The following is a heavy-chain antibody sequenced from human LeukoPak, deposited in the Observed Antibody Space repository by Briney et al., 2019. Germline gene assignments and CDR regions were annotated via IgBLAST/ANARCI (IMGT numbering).Heavy chain of an antibody. V-gene: IGHV3-7*03. Sequence: GGSLRLSCAASGFTFSSYWMSWVRQAPGKGLEWVANIKKDGSEKYYVDSVKGRFTISRDNAKTSLYLQMNSLRAEDTAVYYRARGYYYDSSGYYDGYYFDYWGQGTLVTVSS. CDR1: GFTFSSYW. J-gene: IGHJ4*02. CDR3: ARGYYYDSSGYYDGYYFDY. CDR2: IKKDGSEK. D-gene: IGHD3-22*01.